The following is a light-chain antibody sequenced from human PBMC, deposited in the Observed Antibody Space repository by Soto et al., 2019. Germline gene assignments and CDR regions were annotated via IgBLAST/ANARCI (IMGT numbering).Light chain of an antibody. V-gene: IGKV3-15*01. J-gene: IGKJ5*01. Sequence: EIVMTHSPATLCVSPGERATLSCRASQGIKDYLAWFQQKPGQAPRLLXHGASTRATGIPARFSGSGSGTELSLTISSLQSEDFAVYYCQQYNNWPPITFGQGTRLEIK. CDR3: QQYNNWPPIT. CDR2: GAS. CDR1: QGIKDY.